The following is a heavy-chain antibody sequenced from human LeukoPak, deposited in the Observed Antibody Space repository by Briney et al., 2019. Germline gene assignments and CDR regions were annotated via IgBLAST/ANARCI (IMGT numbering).Heavy chain of an antibody. V-gene: IGHV4-39*01. J-gene: IGHJ4*02. CDR3: ARSPPFCGGDCYVDY. CDR2: IYSSGST. D-gene: IGHD2-21*02. CDR1: GGPFSSRSFY. Sequence: SETLSLTCTVPGGPFSSRSFYWAWIRQPPGKGLEWIGNIYSSGSTDYSPSLKSRVSISAHTSKNQFSLNLISVTAADTAIYYCARSPPFCGGDCYVDYWGQGILVTVSS.